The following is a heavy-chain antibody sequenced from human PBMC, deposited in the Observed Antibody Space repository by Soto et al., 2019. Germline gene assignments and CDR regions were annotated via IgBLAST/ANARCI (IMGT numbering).Heavy chain of an antibody. CDR2: ISYDGSNK. V-gene: IGHV3-30-3*01. D-gene: IGHD1-1*01. Sequence: GGSLRLSCAASGFTFSSYAMHWVRQAPGKGLEWVAVISYDGSNKYYADSVKGRFTISRDNSMNTLYLQMNSLRAEDTAVYYCARDFKDSGPWVRYYYYYGMDVWGQGTTVTVSS. CDR1: GFTFSSYA. J-gene: IGHJ6*02. CDR3: ARDFKDSGPWVRYYYYYGMDV.